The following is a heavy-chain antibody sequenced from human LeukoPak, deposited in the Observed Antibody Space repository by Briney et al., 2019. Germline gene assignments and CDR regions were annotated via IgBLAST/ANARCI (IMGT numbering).Heavy chain of an antibody. D-gene: IGHD1-26*01. V-gene: IGHV4-4*02. CDR2: IYHSGST. J-gene: IGHJ3*02. CDR3: ARVGVSGIVGALDAFDI. CDR1: GGSISSSNW. Sequence: PSETLSLTCAVSGGSISSSNWWSWVRQPPGKGLEWIGEIYHSGSTNYNPSLKSRVTISVDKSKNQFSLKLSSVTATDTAVYYCARVGVSGIVGALDAFDIWGQGTMVTVSS.